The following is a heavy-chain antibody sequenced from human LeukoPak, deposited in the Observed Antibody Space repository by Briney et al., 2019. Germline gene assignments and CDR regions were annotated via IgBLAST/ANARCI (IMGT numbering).Heavy chain of an antibody. V-gene: IGHV5-51*01. D-gene: IGHD4-17*01. CDR3: ARTTVTTLAYFQH. Sequence: GESLKISCKGSGYSFTSYWIGWVRQMPGNGLEWMGIIYPGDSDTRYSPSFQGQVTISADKSISTAYLQWSSLKASDTAMYYCARTTVTTLAYFQHWGQGTLVTVSS. CDR2: IYPGDSDT. J-gene: IGHJ1*01. CDR1: GYSFTSYW.